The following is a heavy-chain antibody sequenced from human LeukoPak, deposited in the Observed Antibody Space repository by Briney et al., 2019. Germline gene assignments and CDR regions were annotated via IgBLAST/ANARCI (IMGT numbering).Heavy chain of an antibody. CDR2: IRYDGSNK. CDR1: GFTFSSYG. D-gene: IGHD2-2*01. J-gene: IGHJ4*02. Sequence: GSLRLSCAASGFTFSSYGMHWVRQAPGRGLGWVAFIRYDGSNKYYADSVKGRFTISRDNSKNTLYLQMNSLRAEDTAVYYCAKDPYCSSTSCPRYYFDYWGQGTLVTVSS. V-gene: IGHV3-30*02. CDR3: AKDPYCSSTSCPRYYFDY.